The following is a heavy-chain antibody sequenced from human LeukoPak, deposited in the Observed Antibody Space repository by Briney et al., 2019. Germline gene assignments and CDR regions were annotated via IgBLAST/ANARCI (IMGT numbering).Heavy chain of an antibody. D-gene: IGHD3-22*01. CDR3: ARYYYDSSGAFDI. V-gene: IGHV1-18*01. CDR2: ISAYNGDT. Sequence: ASVKVSCKASGFPFTSFGISWVRQAPGQGLQWMGWISAYNGDTDYAQNLQGRLILTTDTSTTTAYMELRSLRSDDTAVYYCARYYYDSSGAFDIWGQGTMVTVSS. CDR1: GFPFTSFG. J-gene: IGHJ3*02.